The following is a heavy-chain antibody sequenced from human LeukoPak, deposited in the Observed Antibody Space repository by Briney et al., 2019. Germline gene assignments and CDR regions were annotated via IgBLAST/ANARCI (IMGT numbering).Heavy chain of an antibody. CDR1: GFTFSTYG. V-gene: IGHV3-33*01. J-gene: IGHJ4*02. CDR3: ARNSGSNRPVDC. Sequence: GGSLRLSCAASGFTFSTYGMHWVRQAPGKGLEWVAVIWYDGSNKYYADSVKGRFTISRDNSKNTLYLQMNSLRAEDTAVYYCARNSGSNRPVDCWGQGTLVAVSS. CDR2: IWYDGSNK. D-gene: IGHD1-26*01.